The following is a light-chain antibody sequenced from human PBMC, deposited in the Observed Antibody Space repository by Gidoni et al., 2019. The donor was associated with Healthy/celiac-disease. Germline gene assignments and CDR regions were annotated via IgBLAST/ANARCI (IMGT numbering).Light chain of an antibody. J-gene: IGKJ4*01. Sequence: DIVMTQSPDYLAVSLGERATINCKSSQRVLYSSNNKNYLAWYQQKPGQPPKLLIYWASTRESGVPYRFSGSGSGTDFTLTISSLQAEDVAVYYCQQYYSTPLTFXGXTKVEIK. CDR3: QQYYSTPLT. CDR1: QRVLYSSNNKNY. CDR2: WAS. V-gene: IGKV4-1*01.